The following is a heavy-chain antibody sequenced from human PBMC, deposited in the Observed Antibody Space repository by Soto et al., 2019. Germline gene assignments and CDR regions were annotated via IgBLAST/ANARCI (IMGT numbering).Heavy chain of an antibody. D-gene: IGHD3-22*01. V-gene: IGHV1-3*01. Sequence: ASVKVSCQSSGSTFPSYRINCVGQPPGRGIEWMGWINPGNGNTKYSQQFQGRVIIDRDTSSSTAYMELSSLRSEDTAVYYCARGGYFDSSNYLAYWGLGNLVTVLL. J-gene: IGHJ4*02. CDR3: ARGGYFDSSNYLAY. CDR2: INPGNGNT. CDR1: GSTFPSYR.